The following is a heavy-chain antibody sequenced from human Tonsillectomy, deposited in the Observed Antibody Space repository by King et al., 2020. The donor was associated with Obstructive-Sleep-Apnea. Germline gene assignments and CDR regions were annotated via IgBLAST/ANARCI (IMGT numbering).Heavy chain of an antibody. V-gene: IGHV3-9*01. CDR2: ISWNSGSI. CDR3: ARKDGSGSYYRGFDP. D-gene: IGHD3-10*01. J-gene: IGHJ5*02. Sequence: VQLVESGGGLVQPGRSLRLSCAASGFTFDDYAMHWVRQAPGKGLEWVSGISWNSGSIGYADSVKGRFTISRDNAKNSLYLQMNSLRAEDTALNYCARKDGSGSYYRGFDPWGQGTLVTVSS. CDR1: GFTFDDYA.